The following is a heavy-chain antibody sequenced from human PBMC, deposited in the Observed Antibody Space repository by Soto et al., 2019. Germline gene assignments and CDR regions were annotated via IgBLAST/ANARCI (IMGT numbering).Heavy chain of an antibody. CDR3: AREGYYDSSGYQYGMDV. CDR2: ISAYNGNT. V-gene: IGHV1-18*01. D-gene: IGHD3-22*01. CDR1: GYTFTSYG. J-gene: IGHJ6*02. Sequence: QVQLVQSGAEVKKPGASVKVSCKASGYTFTSYGISWVRQAPGQGLEWMGWISAYNGNTNYAQKLQGRVTMTIDTSTSTAYMELRSLRSDDTAVYYCAREGYYDSSGYQYGMDVWGQGTTVTVSS.